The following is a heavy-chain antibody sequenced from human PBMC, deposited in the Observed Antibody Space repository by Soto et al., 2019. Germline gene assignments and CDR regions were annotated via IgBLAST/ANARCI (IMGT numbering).Heavy chain of an antibody. CDR2: IYFSGST. V-gene: IGHV4-31*03. CDR1: GASINSGGYY. J-gene: IGHJ5*02. D-gene: IGHD1-7*01. Sequence: QVQLQESGPGLVKPSQTLSLTCTVSGASINSGGYYWSWIRQLPGKGLEWIGYIYFSGSTYYNPSLESRITISLDTSQNQFSLKLNSVTAADTAVYYCAREELLSYNWFGPWGQGTLVTVSS. CDR3: AREELLSYNWFGP.